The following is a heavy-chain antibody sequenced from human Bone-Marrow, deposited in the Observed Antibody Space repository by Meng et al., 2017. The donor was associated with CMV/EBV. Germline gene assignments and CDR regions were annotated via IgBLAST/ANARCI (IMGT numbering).Heavy chain of an antibody. D-gene: IGHD3-9*01. CDR2: IGTRGDSR. V-gene: IGHV3-11*04. J-gene: IGHJ4*02. CDR3: ARVYDILTGYQIDY. Sequence: GGSLRLSCAASGFILSDYYLNWIRQAPGKGLEWVSHIGTRGDSRHYADSVKGRFTISRDNSKNTLYLQMNSLRAEDTAVYYCARVYDILTGYQIDYWGQGTLVTVSS. CDR1: GFILSDYY.